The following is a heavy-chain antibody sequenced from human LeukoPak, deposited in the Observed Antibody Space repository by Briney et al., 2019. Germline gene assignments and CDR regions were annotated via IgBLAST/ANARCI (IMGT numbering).Heavy chain of an antibody. CDR2: INHSGST. CDR3: ARVPTVTNWSWVANYYYYGMDV. J-gene: IGHJ6*02. V-gene: IGHV4-34*01. Sequence: SETLSLTCAVYGGSFSGYYWSWIRQPPGKGLEWIGEINHSGSTNYNPSLKSQVTISVDTSKNQFSLKLSSVTAADTAVYYCARVPTVTNWSWVANYYYYGMDVWGQGTTVTVSS. D-gene: IGHD4-17*01. CDR1: GGSFSGYY.